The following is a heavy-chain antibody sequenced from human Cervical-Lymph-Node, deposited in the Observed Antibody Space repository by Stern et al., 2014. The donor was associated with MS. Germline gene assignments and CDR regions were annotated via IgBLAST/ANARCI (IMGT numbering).Heavy chain of an antibody. D-gene: IGHD3-22*01. CDR1: GYTFTTYA. Sequence: QVQLVQSGAEVKKPGAAVKVSCKASGYTFTTYAMHWVRQAPGQRLEWMGYINTGNGNTKYSQNFQGRLNITRDTSARTSSMELSSLKSLDTAVYYCARLHYDSSGSGGDWAQGTLVTVSS. CDR3: ARLHYDSSGSGGD. V-gene: IGHV1-3*04. J-gene: IGHJ4*02. CDR2: INTGNGNT.